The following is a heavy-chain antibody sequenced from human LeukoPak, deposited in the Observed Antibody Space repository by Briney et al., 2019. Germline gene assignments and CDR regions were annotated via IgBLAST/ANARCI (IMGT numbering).Heavy chain of an antibody. CDR3: ARDVGNYGDYVLDYYYYMDV. Sequence: SETLSLTCSVSGGSISSYYWSWIRQAAGKGLEWIGRIYTSGSTSYNPSLTSRVTMSVDTSKNQLSLRLSSVTAADTAVYYCARDVGNYGDYVLDYYYYMDVWGKGTTVTISS. V-gene: IGHV4-4*07. D-gene: IGHD4-17*01. CDR1: GGSISSYY. J-gene: IGHJ6*03. CDR2: IYTSGST.